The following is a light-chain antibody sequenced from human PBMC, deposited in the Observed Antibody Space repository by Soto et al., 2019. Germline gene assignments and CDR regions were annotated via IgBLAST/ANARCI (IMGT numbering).Light chain of an antibody. CDR2: KAS. CDR3: QHYSAFSVT. CDR1: QSIGDL. Sequence: DIQITQSPSTLSASVLDRVTITCRASQSIGDLLAWYQQKPGEAPKLLIYKASYLESGVPSRFSGSGSGTEFTLTISSLQPDDLATYYCQHYSAFSVTFGQGTKVDIK. J-gene: IGKJ1*01. V-gene: IGKV1-5*03.